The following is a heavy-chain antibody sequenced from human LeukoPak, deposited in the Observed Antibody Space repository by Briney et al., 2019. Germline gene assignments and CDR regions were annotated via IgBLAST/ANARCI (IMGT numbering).Heavy chain of an antibody. J-gene: IGHJ4*02. CDR1: GYSFTSYL. CDR2: IYPGDSDT. CDR3: ARSALPAAISDLDY. V-gene: IGHV5-51*01. D-gene: IGHD2-2*02. Sequence: RHGGALEISCKGSGYSFTSYLIGLGRQVPGKGLEWMGIIYPGDSDTRYSPSFQGQVTISADKSISTAYLQWSSLKASDTAMYYCARSALPAAISDLDYWGQGTLVTVSS.